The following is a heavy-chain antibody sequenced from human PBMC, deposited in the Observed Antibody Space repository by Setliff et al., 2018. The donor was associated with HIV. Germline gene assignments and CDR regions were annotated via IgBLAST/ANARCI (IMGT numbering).Heavy chain of an antibody. J-gene: IGHJ4*02. Sequence: ASVKVSCKTAEYTSASYVINWVRQAAGQGLEWMGWMNPNSGNTGYAQKFQGRVTMTTDTSTSTAYMELRSLRSDDTAVYYCANSQDWSGYYALDYWGQGTLVTVSS. CDR3: ANSQDWSGYYALDY. CDR1: EYTSASYV. V-gene: IGHV1-8*01. D-gene: IGHD3-3*01. CDR2: MNPNSGNT.